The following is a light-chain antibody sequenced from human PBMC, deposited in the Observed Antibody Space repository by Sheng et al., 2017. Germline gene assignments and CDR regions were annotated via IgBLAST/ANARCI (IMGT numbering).Light chain of an antibody. V-gene: IGKV1-5*03. Sequence: DIQMTQSPSTLSASVGDRVTITCRASQSISSWLAWYQQKPGKAPKLLIYKASILESGVPSRFSGSGSGTDFSLTISSLQPDDFATYYCQQYNSNLWTFGQGTKVDIK. J-gene: IGKJ1*01. CDR2: KAS. CDR1: QSISSW. CDR3: QQYNSNLWT.